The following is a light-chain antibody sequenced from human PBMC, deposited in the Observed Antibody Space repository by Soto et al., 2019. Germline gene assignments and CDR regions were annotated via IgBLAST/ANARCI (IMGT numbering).Light chain of an antibody. CDR3: QQYDTYPFT. CDR2: AAS. V-gene: IGKV1-16*01. Sequence: DIQMTQSPSSLSASVGDRVTITCRASQGISHFLAWFQQKPEKAPKSLLYAASSLQSGVPSRFSGYGSGTQFTLTISSLQPEDFATYFCQQYDTYPFTFGPGTKVDIK. CDR1: QGISHF. J-gene: IGKJ3*01.